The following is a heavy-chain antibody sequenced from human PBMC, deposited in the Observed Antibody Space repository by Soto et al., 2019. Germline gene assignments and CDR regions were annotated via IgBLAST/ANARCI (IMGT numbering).Heavy chain of an antibody. J-gene: IGHJ6*02. CDR3: ARGADRSGYYTVTGYSYYGMDV. CDR2: ISSSSSYI. Sequence: EVQLVDSGGGLVKPGGSLRLSCEASGFTLSSYSMDWVRQAPGEGLEWVSSISSSSSYIYYADSVKGRFTISRENAKNSLYLQMNSLRAEDTPVYYCARGADRSGYYTVTGYSYYGMDVWGQGTTVTVSS. V-gene: IGHV3-21*02. D-gene: IGHD3-22*01. CDR1: GFTLSSYS.